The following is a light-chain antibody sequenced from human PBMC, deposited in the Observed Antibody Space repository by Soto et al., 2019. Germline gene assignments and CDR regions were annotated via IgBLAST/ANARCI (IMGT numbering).Light chain of an antibody. Sequence: QSVLTKPPSVSGAPGQGGTISCTGSSSNIGARYDVHWYQQLPGTGPKLLIYGSANRPSGVPDRFSGSKSGTSASLAITGLRAEYEGEYYCQSYDSSPSAYVFGTGTKVTVL. J-gene: IGLJ1*01. V-gene: IGLV1-40*01. CDR1: SSNIGARYD. CDR3: QSYDSSPSAYV. CDR2: GSA.